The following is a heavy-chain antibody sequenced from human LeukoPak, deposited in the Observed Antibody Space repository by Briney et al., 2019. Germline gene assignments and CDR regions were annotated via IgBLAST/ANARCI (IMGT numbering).Heavy chain of an antibody. D-gene: IGHD3-22*01. J-gene: IGHJ4*02. CDR2: INPSGGST. CDR3: ARVYYDSSGYFYFDY. Sequence: ASVKVSCKASGYTFTSYYMHWVRQAPGQGLEWMGIINPSGGSTSYAQKFQGRVTMTRDTSTSTVYMELSSLRSEDTAAYYCARVYYDSSGYFYFDYWGQGTLVTVSS. CDR1: GYTFTSYY. V-gene: IGHV1-46*01.